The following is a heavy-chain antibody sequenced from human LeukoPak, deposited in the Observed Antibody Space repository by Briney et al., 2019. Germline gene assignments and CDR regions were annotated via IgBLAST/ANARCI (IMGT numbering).Heavy chain of an antibody. CDR1: GYSFTSYW. CDR2: IDPSDSYT. J-gene: IGHJ4*02. Sequence: GESLKISCKGSGYSFTSYWISWVRQMPGKGLEWMGRIDPSDSYTNYSPSFQGHVTISADKSISTAYLQWSSLKASDTAVYYCARLPGELELFGTVQEGAWDFDYWGQGTLVTVSS. D-gene: IGHD1-7*01. V-gene: IGHV5-10-1*01. CDR3: ARLPGELELFGTVQEGAWDFDY.